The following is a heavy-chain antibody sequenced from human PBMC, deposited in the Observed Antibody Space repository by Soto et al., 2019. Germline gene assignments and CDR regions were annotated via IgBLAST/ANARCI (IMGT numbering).Heavy chain of an antibody. CDR3: AREYCSGGSCFGNWFDP. J-gene: IGHJ5*02. V-gene: IGHV1-8*01. Sequence: ASVKVSCKASGYTFTSYDINWVRQATGQGLEWMGWMNPNSGNTGYAQKFQGRVTMTRNTSISTAYMELSSLRSEDTAVYYCAREYCSGGSCFGNWFDPWGQGTLVTVSS. CDR2: MNPNSGNT. CDR1: GYTFTSYD. D-gene: IGHD2-15*01.